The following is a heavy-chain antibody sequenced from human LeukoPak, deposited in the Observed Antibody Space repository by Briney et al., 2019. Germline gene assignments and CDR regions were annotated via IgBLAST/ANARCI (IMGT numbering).Heavy chain of an antibody. J-gene: IGHJ6*01. V-gene: IGHV3-7*01. CDR1: GFTFSSYW. Sequence: GGSLRLSCAASGFTFSSYWMSWVRQAPGKGLEWVANIKQDGREKYYVDPVKGRFTNPRDNAKNPLYLQTDSLRAEDTAVDYCARYPEWFNYYYGMDVWGQGTTVSVSS. D-gene: IGHD2-8*01. CDR3: ARYPEWFNYYYGMDV. CDR2: IKQDGREK.